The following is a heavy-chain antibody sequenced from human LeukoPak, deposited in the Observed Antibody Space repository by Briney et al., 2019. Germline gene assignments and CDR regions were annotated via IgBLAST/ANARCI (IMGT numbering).Heavy chain of an antibody. CDR2: MNPNSGNT. V-gene: IGHV1-8*02. J-gene: IGHJ4*02. D-gene: IGHD3-10*01. CDR3: ARGKNYYGSGSYVF. Sequence: ASVKVSCKASGGTFSSYAINWVRQATGQGLEWMGWMNPNSGNTGYAQKFQGRVTMTRNTSISTAYMELSSLRSEDTAVYYCARGKNYYGSGSYVFWGQGTLVTVSS. CDR1: GGTFSSYA.